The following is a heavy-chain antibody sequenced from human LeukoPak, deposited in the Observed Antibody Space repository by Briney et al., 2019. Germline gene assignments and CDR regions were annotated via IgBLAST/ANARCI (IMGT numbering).Heavy chain of an antibody. V-gene: IGHV3-15*01. CDR3: ATSRGIRGEY. CDR2: IKSKSSGGTT. CDR1: GFTFTDAW. Sequence: KPGESLRLSCAASGFTFTDAWMTWVRQGPGGGLEWVGRIKSKSSGGTTDYTAPMKGRFSISRDDSKNTVFLQMNSLKNENTAVYYCATSRGIRGEYWGQGTLVIVSS. D-gene: IGHD3-16*01. J-gene: IGHJ4*02.